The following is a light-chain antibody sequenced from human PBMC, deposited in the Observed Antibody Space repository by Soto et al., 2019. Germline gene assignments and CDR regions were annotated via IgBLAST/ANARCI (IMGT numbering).Light chain of an antibody. CDR3: HSRA. CDR2: DAS. Sequence: DIQLTQNNSTLSASVGDEVTITCRASQTISRWLAWYQQKPGRAPKLLIYDASTLESGVPSRFSGSGSETEFTLTISRLQPDDFATYFCHSRAFGQVGRLEVK. J-gene: IGKJ5*01. V-gene: IGKV1-5*01. CDR1: QTISRW.